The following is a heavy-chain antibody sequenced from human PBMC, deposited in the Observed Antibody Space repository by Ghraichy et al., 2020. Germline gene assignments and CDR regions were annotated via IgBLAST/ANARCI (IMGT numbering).Heavy chain of an antibody. Sequence: GGSLRLSCAASGFTFSSYSMNWVRQAPGKGLEWVSSISSSSSYIYYADSVKGRFTISRDNAKNSLYLQMNSLRAEDTAVYYCARDQESFDFWSGYSVFDIWGQGTMVTVSS. CDR3: ARDQESFDFWSGYSVFDI. CDR1: GFTFSSYS. V-gene: IGHV3-21*01. CDR2: ISSSSSYI. J-gene: IGHJ3*02. D-gene: IGHD3-3*01.